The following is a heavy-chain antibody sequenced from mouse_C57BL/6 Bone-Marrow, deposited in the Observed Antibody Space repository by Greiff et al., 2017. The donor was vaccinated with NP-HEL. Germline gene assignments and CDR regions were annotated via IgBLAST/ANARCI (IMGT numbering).Heavy chain of an antibody. Sequence: QVQLKESGAELVKPGASVKISCKASGYAFSSYWMNWVKQRPGKGLEWIGQIYPGDGDTNYNGKFKGKATLTADKSSSTAYMQRSSLTSEDSAVYFCAGDSSGPFAYWGQGTLVTVSA. J-gene: IGHJ3*01. D-gene: IGHD3-2*02. CDR1: GYAFSSYW. CDR2: IYPGDGDT. V-gene: IGHV1-80*01. CDR3: AGDSSGPFAY.